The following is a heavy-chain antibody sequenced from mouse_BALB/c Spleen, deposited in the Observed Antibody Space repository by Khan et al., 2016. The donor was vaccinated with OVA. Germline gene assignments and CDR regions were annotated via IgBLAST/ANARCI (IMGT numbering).Heavy chain of an antibody. CDR3: ARGGGTAPVAY. J-gene: IGHJ3*01. V-gene: IGHV5-15*02. D-gene: IGHD1-2*01. CDR2: ISDLAYTI. Sequence: EMELVESGGGLVQPGGSRKLSCAASGFTFSDYGMAWVRQAPGKGPEWVAFISDLAYTIYYGDAVTGRFTISRENAKNTLYLEMSSLRSEDTAIYYCARGGGTAPVAYWGLGTLVTVSA. CDR1: GFTFSDYG.